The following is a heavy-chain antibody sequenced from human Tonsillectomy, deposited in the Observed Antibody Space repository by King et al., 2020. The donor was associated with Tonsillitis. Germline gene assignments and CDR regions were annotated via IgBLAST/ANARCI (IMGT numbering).Heavy chain of an antibody. J-gene: IGHJ6*02. CDR1: GGTFSSYA. CDR3: ARGTVSGKPYYYYGMDV. D-gene: IGHD4-17*01. CDR2: IIPIFGTA. Sequence: QLVQSGAEVKKPGSSVKVSCKASGGTFSSYAISWVRQAPGQGLEWMGGIIPIFGTANYAQKFQGRVTITADESTSTAYMELSSLRSEDTAVYYCARGTVSGKPYYYYGMDVWGQGTTVTVSS. V-gene: IGHV1-69*01.